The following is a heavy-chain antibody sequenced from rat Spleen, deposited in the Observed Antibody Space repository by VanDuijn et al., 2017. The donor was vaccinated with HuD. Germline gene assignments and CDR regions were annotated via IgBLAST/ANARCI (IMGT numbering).Heavy chain of an antibody. J-gene: IGHJ2*01. D-gene: IGHD1-4*01. V-gene: IGHV3-1*01. CDR2: ISYSGST. CDR1: GYSITSNY. CDR3: ARYIGYGYTPWYFDY. Sequence: EVQLQESGPGLVKPSQSLSLTCSVTGYSITSNYWVWIRKFPGSKMEWIGHISYSGSTSYNPSLKSRISITRDTSKNQFFLQLNSVTTEDTATYYCARYIGYGYTPWYFDYWGQGVMVTVSS.